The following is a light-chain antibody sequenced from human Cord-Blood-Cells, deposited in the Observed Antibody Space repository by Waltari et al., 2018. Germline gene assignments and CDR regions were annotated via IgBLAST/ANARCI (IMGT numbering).Light chain of an antibody. J-gene: IGLJ2*01. V-gene: IGLV3-1*01. CDR2: QDS. CDR1: NLGDKY. Sequence: SYELTQPPSVSVSPGQTASITCSGDNLGDKYACWYQQKPGQSPVLVIYQDSKRPSGIPELFAGSNPVNTATLTISGTQAMDEADYYCQAWDSSYVVFGGGTKLTVL. CDR3: QAWDSSYVV.